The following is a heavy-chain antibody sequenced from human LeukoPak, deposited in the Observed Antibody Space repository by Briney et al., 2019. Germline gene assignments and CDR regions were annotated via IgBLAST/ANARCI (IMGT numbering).Heavy chain of an antibody. CDR1: GHTFTGYY. D-gene: IGHD6-19*01. Sequence: GASVKVSCKASGHTFTGYYMHWVRQAPGQGLEWMGWISAYNGNTNYAQKLQGRVTMTTDTSTSTAYMELRSLRSDDTAVYYCARRSAVASFDPWGQGTLVTVSS. CDR2: ISAYNGNT. CDR3: ARRSAVASFDP. V-gene: IGHV1-18*04. J-gene: IGHJ5*02.